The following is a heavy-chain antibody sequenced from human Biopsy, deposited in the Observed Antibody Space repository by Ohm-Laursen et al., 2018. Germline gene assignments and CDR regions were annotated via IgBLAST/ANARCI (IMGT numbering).Heavy chain of an antibody. CDR2: ISAYNGHT. CDR3: ARDPHGEGRDYGSYFDY. CDR1: GYPFITYG. Sequence: ASVKVSCKASGYPFITYGISWVRQAPGQGLEWMGWISAYNGHTKFARKFQDRATITTDTSTTTAYMDLRSLRSDDTAVYYCARDPHGEGRDYGSYFDYWGQGTLVTVSS. V-gene: IGHV1-18*01. J-gene: IGHJ4*02. D-gene: IGHD4-17*01.